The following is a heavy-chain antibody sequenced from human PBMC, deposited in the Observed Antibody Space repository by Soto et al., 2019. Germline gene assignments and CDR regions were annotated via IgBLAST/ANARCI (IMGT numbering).Heavy chain of an antibody. Sequence: EVQLVESGGGLVQPGGSLRLSCAASGFTFSAYDMHWVRQATGKGLEWVSAIGTQHDTYYPESVKGRFTISRENAKNSLYFQMNSLRAGDTGVYYCARQASYWHGGGGWIDPWGQGTLVTVSS. CDR2: IGTQHDT. J-gene: IGHJ5*02. D-gene: IGHD2-8*02. CDR1: GFTFSAYD. V-gene: IGHV3-13*01. CDR3: ARQASYWHGGGGWIDP.